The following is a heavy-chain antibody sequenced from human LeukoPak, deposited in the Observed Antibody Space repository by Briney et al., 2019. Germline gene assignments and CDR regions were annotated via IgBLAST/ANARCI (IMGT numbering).Heavy chain of an antibody. CDR2: IVPIFGTA. CDR1: GGTFSSYA. V-gene: IGHV1-69*13. Sequence: GASVKVSFKASGGTFSSYAISWVRQAPGQGLEWMGGIVPIFGTANYAQKFQGRVTITADESTSTAYMELSSLRSEDTTVYYCARGYCSGGSCYSRVSHFDYWGQGTLVTVSS. J-gene: IGHJ4*02. CDR3: ARGYCSGGSCYSRVSHFDY. D-gene: IGHD2-15*01.